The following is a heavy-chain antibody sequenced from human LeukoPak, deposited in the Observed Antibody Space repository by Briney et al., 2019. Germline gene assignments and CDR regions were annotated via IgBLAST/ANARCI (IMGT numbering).Heavy chain of an antibody. CDR3: ARGLHR. J-gene: IGHJ4*02. CDR2: TNHSGST. CDR1: GGSISSYY. V-gene: IGHV4-34*01. Sequence: KPSETLSLTCTVSGGSISSYYWSWIRQPPGKGLEWIGETNHSGSTNYNPSLKSRVTISVDTSKNQFSLKLSSVTAADTAVYYCARGLHRWGQGTLVTVSS.